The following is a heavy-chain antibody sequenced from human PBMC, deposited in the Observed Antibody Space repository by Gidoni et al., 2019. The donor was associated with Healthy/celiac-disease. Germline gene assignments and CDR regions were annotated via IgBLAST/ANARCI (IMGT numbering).Heavy chain of an antibody. V-gene: IGHV4-34*01. CDR2: INHSGST. D-gene: IGHD3-10*01. CDR3: ARGRVTMVRGVSMRFDP. Sequence: QVQLQQWGAGLLKPSEPLSLTCAVYGGSFSRYYWSWIRQPPGKGLEWIGEINHSGSTNYNPSLKSRVTISVDTSKNQFSLKLSSVTAADTAVYYCARGRVTMVRGVSMRFDPWGQGTLVTVSS. J-gene: IGHJ5*02. CDR1: GGSFSRYY.